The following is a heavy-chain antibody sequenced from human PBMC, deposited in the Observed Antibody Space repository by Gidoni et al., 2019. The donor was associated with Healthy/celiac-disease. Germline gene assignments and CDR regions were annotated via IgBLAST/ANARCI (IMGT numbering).Heavy chain of an antibody. J-gene: IGHJ4*02. CDR3: ASGEADIVVVPAAMPCFDY. Sequence: EVQLVESGGGRVKPGGSLRLSCAASGFTFSSSSMNWVRQAPGKGLEWVSSISSSSSYIYYADSVKSRFTISRDNAKNSLYLQMNSLRAEDTAVYYCASGEADIVVVPAAMPCFDYWGQGTLVTVSS. D-gene: IGHD2-2*01. CDR1: GFTFSSSS. CDR2: ISSSSSYI. V-gene: IGHV3-21*01.